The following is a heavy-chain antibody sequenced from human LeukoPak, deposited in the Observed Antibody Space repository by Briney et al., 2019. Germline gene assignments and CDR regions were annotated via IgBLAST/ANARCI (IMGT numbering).Heavy chain of an antibody. Sequence: GGSLRLSCAASGFTFSSYAMHWVRQAPDKGLEWVAVISYDGSNKYYADSVKGRFTISRDNSKNTLYLQMNSLRAEDTAVYYCARDRVVPTNYFDYWGQGTLVTVSS. CDR1: GFTFSSYA. CDR2: ISYDGSNK. V-gene: IGHV3-30*01. J-gene: IGHJ4*02. D-gene: IGHD2-2*01. CDR3: ARDRVVPTNYFDY.